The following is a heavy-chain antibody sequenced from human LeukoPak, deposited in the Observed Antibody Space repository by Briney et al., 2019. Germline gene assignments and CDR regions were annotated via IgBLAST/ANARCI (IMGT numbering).Heavy chain of an antibody. CDR3: ARDWGQYESIGYFDY. Sequence: GGSLRLSCAASGFTFSSYAMHWVRQAPGKGLEYVSAISSNGIGTFYANSVKGRFTISRDTSKNTLYLQMHSLRAEDTAVYYCARDWGQYESIGYFDYWGQGTLVTVSS. CDR1: GFTFSSYA. CDR2: ISSNGIGT. D-gene: IGHD3-22*01. J-gene: IGHJ4*02. V-gene: IGHV3-64*01.